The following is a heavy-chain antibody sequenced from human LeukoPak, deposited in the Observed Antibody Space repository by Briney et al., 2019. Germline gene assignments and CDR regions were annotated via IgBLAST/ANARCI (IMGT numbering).Heavy chain of an antibody. V-gene: IGHV3-23*05. Sequence: GGSLRLSCAATEFIFSDYAMGWVRQAPGKGLEWVSTIDKTTYPTFYADSVKGRFTISRDNSKNTLYLQMNSLRTEDTAVYFCAKFEGATIPGWFNDYWGQGILVTVSS. CDR1: EFIFSDYA. J-gene: IGHJ4*02. CDR2: IDKTTYPT. D-gene: IGHD6-19*01. CDR3: AKFEGATIPGWFNDY.